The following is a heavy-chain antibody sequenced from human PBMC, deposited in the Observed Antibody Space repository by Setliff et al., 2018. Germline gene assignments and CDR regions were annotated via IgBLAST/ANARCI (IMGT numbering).Heavy chain of an antibody. D-gene: IGHD5-18*01. J-gene: IGHJ3*02. CDR1: GVSLSGHY. V-gene: IGHV4-59*11. CDR3: ARGGRDSYGRGHAFDM. Sequence: PSETLSLTCNVSGVSLSGHYWTWIRQPPGKGLEWVGYISHRGSTNYSPSLKSRATLSVDTSKNQFSLKLTSVTAADTAVNFCARGGRDSYGRGHAFDMWGQGTMVT. CDR2: ISHRGST.